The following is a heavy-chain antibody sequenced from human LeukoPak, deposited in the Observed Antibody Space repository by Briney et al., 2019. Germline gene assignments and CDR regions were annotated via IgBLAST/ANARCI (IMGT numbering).Heavy chain of an antibody. CDR3: ARDNTDYDFWSGYWKNNWFDP. D-gene: IGHD3-3*01. V-gene: IGHV1-18*01. Sequence: ASVKVSCKASGYSFTSYGISWVRQAPGQGLEWMGWISAYNGTTNYAQKLQGRVTMTTDISTSTAYMELRSLRSDDTAVYYCARDNTDYDFWSGYWKNNWFDPWGQGTLVTVSS. J-gene: IGHJ5*02. CDR1: GYSFTSYG. CDR2: ISAYNGTT.